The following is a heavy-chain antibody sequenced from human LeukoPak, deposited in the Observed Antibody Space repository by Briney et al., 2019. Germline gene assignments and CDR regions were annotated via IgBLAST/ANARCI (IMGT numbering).Heavy chain of an antibody. CDR3: AKKSTIFGVVDLSNFDY. V-gene: IGHV3-30*18. CDR1: GFTFRTYS. J-gene: IGHJ4*02. CDR2: VSAYGRSQ. Sequence: GGALRLSGAASGFTFRTYSIHWVRQAPGKGLEWVTVVSAYGRSQRYSDSGTGLSTVSRDNSKNTLYLQINRLRAEDTAGYDCAKKSTIFGVVDLSNFDYWGQGTLVTVSS. D-gene: IGHD3-3*01.